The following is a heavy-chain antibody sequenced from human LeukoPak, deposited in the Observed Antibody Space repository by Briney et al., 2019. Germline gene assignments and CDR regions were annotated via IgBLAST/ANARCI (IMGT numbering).Heavy chain of an antibody. D-gene: IGHD7-27*01. CDR1: GGTLSSYA. CDR3: ARKPNWGGYYFDY. CDR2: IIPILGIA. Sequence: SVKVSCKASGGTLSSYAISWVRQAPGQGLEWMGRIIPILGIANYAQKFQGRVTITADKSTSTAYMELSSLRSEDTAVYYCARKPNWGGYYFDYWGQGTLVTVSS. J-gene: IGHJ4*02. V-gene: IGHV1-69*04.